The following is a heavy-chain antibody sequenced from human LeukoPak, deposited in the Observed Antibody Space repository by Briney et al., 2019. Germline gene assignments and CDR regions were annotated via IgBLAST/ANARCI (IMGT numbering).Heavy chain of an antibody. V-gene: IGHV4-61*05. J-gene: IGHJ4*02. CDR1: GGSISSSSYY. CDR2: IYYSGST. D-gene: IGHD6-6*01. CDR3: AATTGSSKIDY. Sequence: PSETLSLTCTVSGGSISSSSYYWGWIRQPPGKGLEWIGYIYYSGSTNYNPSLKSRVTISVDASKNQFSLKLSSVTAADTAVYYCAATTGSSKIDYWGQGTLVTVSS.